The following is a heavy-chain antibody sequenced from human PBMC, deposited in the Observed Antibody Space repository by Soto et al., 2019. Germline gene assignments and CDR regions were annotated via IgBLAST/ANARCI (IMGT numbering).Heavy chain of an antibody. Sequence: EASVKVSCKASGYTFTSYAMHWVRQAPGQGLEWMGWINPNSGGTNYAQKFQGWVTMTRDTSISTAYMELSRLRSDDTAVYYCARDRYGAAAGPIDYWGQGTLVTVSS. CDR2: INPNSGGT. V-gene: IGHV1-2*04. CDR3: ARDRYGAAAGPIDY. D-gene: IGHD6-13*01. CDR1: GYTFTSYA. J-gene: IGHJ4*02.